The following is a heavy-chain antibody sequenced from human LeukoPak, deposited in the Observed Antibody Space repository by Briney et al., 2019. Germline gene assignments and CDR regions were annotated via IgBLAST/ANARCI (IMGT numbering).Heavy chain of an antibody. V-gene: IGHV4-59*01. Sequence: SETLSLTCTVSGGSITDYHWSWIRQPPGKGLEYIGYIYNRGSTFYNPSLKSRVTISVDTSKNQFSLKLSSVTAADTAVYYCANMNSYSSSWIEYGMDVWGQGTTVTVSS. CDR3: ANMNSYSSSWIEYGMDV. CDR2: IYNRGST. J-gene: IGHJ6*02. CDR1: GGSITDYH. D-gene: IGHD6-13*01.